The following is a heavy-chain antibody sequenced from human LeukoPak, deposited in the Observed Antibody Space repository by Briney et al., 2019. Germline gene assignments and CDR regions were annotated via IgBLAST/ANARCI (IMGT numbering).Heavy chain of an antibody. CDR2: IYYSGST. CDR3: ARVVGYYDSSGFTIDY. Sequence: SETLSLTCTVSGISINTYYWSWIRQPPGKGLEWIGYIYYSGSTNYNPSLKSRVTISVDTSKNQFSLKLSSVTAADTAVYYCARVVGYYDSSGFTIDYWGQGTLVTVSS. V-gene: IGHV4-59*01. J-gene: IGHJ4*02. D-gene: IGHD3-22*01. CDR1: GISINTYY.